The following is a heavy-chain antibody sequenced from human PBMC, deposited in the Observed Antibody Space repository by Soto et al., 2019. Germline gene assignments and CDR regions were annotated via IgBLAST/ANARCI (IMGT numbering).Heavy chain of an antibody. D-gene: IGHD2-21*02. J-gene: IGHJ4*02. CDR2: IILPFGTP. Sequence: QVRPVQSGAEVKKPGSSVKVSCKASGGTFSNYAIGWVRQAPGQGLEWMGVIILPFGTPNYAQKFQGAVTGTSDESMATVYLEVSGLRSEDTAGYYCARGPDCEGYFDDWGRGTLVTVTS. CDR1: GGTFSNYA. CDR3: ARGPDCEGYFDD. V-gene: IGHV1-69*05.